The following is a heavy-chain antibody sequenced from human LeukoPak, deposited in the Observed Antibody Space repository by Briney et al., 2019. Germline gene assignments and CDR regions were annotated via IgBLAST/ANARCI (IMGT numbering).Heavy chain of an antibody. J-gene: IGHJ6*02. D-gene: IGHD3-9*01. CDR3: ARDLSMDV. CDR2: IYSGGST. CDR1: GFTFSSYA. Sequence: PGGSLRLSCAASGFTFSSYAMSWVRQAPGKGLEWVSVIYSGGSTYYADSVKGRFTISRHNSKNTLYLQMNSLRAEDTAVYYCARDLSMDVWGQGTTVTVSS. V-gene: IGHV3-53*04.